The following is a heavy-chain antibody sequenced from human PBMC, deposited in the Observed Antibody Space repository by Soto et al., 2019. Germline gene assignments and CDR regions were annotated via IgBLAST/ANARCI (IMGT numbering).Heavy chain of an antibody. CDR3: ARGGGGSGGSCHARFYYGMDV. CDR1: GGTFSSYA. V-gene: IGHV1-69*06. D-gene: IGHD2-15*01. Sequence: SVKVSCKASGGTFSSYAISWVRQAPGPGLEWMGGIIPIFGTANYAQKFQGRVTITADKSTSTAYMELSSLRAEDTAGYYCARGGGGSGGSCHARFYYGMDVWGQGTTVTVA. J-gene: IGHJ6*02. CDR2: IIPIFGTA.